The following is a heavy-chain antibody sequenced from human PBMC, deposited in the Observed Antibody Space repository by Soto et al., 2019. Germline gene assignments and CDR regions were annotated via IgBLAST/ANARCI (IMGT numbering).Heavy chain of an antibody. CDR1: GGSINTGGYY. V-gene: IGHV4-31*03. J-gene: IGHJ4*02. CDR2: IYNSGST. CDR3: AREGSVINYFDY. Sequence: PSETLSPTCTVPGGSINTGGYYWSWIRQHPGKGLEWIGYIYNSGSTNYNPSPKTRVTISVDTSKNQLCLKLSSVPAADTDVYYCAREGSVINYFDYWGQGTLVTVSS. D-gene: IGHD3-16*02.